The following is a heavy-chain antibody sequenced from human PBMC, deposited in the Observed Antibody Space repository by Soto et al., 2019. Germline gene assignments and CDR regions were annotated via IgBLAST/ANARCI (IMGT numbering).Heavy chain of an antibody. J-gene: IGHJ6*03. Sequence: GASVKVSCKASGYTFTSYYMHWVRQAPGQGLEWMGIINPSGGSTSYAQKFQGRVTMARDTSTSTVYMELSSLRSEDTAVYYCARPAVAGTSYYYYYMDVWGKGTTGTVSS. CDR3: ARPAVAGTSYYYYYMDV. CDR1: GYTFTSYY. V-gene: IGHV1-46*03. CDR2: INPSGGST. D-gene: IGHD6-19*01.